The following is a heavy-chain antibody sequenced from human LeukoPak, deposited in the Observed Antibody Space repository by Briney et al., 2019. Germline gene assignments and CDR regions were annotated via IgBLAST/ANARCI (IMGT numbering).Heavy chain of an antibody. D-gene: IGHD3-3*01. Sequence: ASETLSLTCAVSGGSISSYYWSWIRQPPGKGLEWMGYIYYSGSTNYNPSLKSRVTISVDTSKNQFSLKLSSVTAADTAVYYCARGGGDFGVVNAFDYWGQGTLVTVSS. CDR2: IYYSGST. V-gene: IGHV4-59*01. CDR1: GGSISSYY. CDR3: ARGGGDFGVVNAFDY. J-gene: IGHJ4*02.